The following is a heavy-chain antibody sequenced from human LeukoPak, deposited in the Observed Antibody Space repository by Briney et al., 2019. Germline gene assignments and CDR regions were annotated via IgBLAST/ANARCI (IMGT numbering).Heavy chain of an antibody. J-gene: IGHJ4*02. V-gene: IGHV4-59*13. CDR3: AGYDHSNYLAY. Sequence: SETLSLTCTVSGVSISTNYWNWIRQSPEKGLEWIGYISNSGSADRHPSHKSRVTISLDPSKNQLSLSLNSVTAADTAVYFCAGYDHSNYLAYWGQGARVTVSS. CDR2: ISNSGSA. D-gene: IGHD3-16*01. CDR1: GVSISTNY.